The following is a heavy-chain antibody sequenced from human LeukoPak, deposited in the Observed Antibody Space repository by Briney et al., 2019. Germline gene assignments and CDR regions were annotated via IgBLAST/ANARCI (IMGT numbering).Heavy chain of an antibody. CDR2: ISSSGSTI. Sequence: PGGSLRLSCAASGFTFSDYYMSWIRQAPGKGLEWVSYISSSGSTIYYADSVKGRFTISRDNAKNSLYLQMDSLRAEDTAVYYCARDGEPIAAHMDVWGKGTTVTVSS. V-gene: IGHV3-11*01. J-gene: IGHJ6*03. CDR1: GFTFSDYY. D-gene: IGHD6-6*01. CDR3: ARDGEPIAAHMDV.